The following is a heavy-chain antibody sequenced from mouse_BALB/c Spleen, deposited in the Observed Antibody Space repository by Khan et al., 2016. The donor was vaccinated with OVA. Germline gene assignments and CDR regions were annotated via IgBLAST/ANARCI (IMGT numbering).Heavy chain of an antibody. J-gene: IGHJ3*01. D-gene: IGHD2-2*01. CDR1: GYSFTTYY. CDR3: TRYGYVAWFTY. V-gene: IGHV1S135*01. Sequence: VQLQQSGPELMKPGASVKISCKASGYSFTTYYIHWVMQSHGKSLEWIGYIDPLSGDTTSNQKFKGKATLTVDKSSSTAYIHLSNLTSEDASVYFGTRYGYVAWFTYWGQGTLVTVSA. CDR2: IDPLSGDT.